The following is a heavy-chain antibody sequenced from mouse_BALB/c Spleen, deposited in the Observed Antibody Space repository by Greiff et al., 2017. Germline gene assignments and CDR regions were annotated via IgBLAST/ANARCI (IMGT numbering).Heavy chain of an antibody. J-gene: IGHJ2*01. CDR3: ARNYGSPHYCDY. V-gene: IGHV1-4*01. CDR2: INPSSGYT. Sequence: VKLQESGAELARPGASVKMSCKASGYTFTSYTMHWVKQRPGQGLEWIGYINPSSGYTNYNQKFKDKATLTADKSSSTAYMQLSSLTSEDSAVYYCARNYGSPHYCDYWGQGTTLTVSS. CDR1: GYTFTSYT. D-gene: IGHD1-1*01.